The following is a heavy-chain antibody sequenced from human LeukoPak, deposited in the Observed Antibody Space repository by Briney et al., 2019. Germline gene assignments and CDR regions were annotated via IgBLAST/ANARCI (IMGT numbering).Heavy chain of an antibody. CDR3: ASDLMDYSNPMDV. J-gene: IGHJ6*03. Sequence: ASVKVSCKASGYTFTGYYMHWVRQAPGQGLEWMGWINPNSGGTNYAQKFQGRVTMTRGTSISTAYMELSRLRSDDTAVYYCASDLMDYSNPMDVWGKGTTVTVSS. CDR1: GYTFTGYY. CDR2: INPNSGGT. D-gene: IGHD4-11*01. V-gene: IGHV1-2*02.